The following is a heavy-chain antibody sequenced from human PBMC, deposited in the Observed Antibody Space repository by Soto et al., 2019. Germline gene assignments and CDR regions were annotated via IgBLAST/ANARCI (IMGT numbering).Heavy chain of an antibody. J-gene: IGHJ4*02. V-gene: IGHV1-46*01. Sequence: ASVKVSCKASGYKFINHYIHWVRQAPGVGLEWMGIINPNGGGTDYAQKFQGRVTMTTDTYASTVHMELSSLGSEDTAVYFCERHSSASATSYSFDYWGQGTLVTVYS. CDR2: INPNGGGT. D-gene: IGHD3-10*01. CDR1: GYKFINHY. CDR3: ERHSSASATSYSFDY.